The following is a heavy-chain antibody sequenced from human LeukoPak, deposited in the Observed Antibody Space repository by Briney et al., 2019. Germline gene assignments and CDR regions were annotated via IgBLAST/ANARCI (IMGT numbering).Heavy chain of an antibody. CDR1: GYTCTSYG. CDR2: ISAYNGNT. D-gene: IGHD3-10*01. J-gene: IGHJ6*02. CDR3: ARGRSYGSGQYGMDV. Sequence: ASVKVSCKASGYTCTSYGISWVRQPPGQGLEWMGWISAYNGNTNYAQKLHGRLTITTDTSTSTAYMELRGLRSDDTAVYYCARGRSYGSGQYGMDVWGQGTVVTVSS. V-gene: IGHV1-18*01.